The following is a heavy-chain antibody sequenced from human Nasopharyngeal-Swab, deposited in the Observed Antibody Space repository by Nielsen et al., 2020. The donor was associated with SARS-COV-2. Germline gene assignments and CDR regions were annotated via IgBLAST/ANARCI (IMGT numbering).Heavy chain of an antibody. D-gene: IGHD4-17*01. CDR3: ASSSTTKADINYGDYFGSPQYYYGMDV. V-gene: IGHV5-10-1*01. J-gene: IGHJ6*02. CDR1: GYSFTSYW. Sequence: GESLKISCKGSGYSFTSYWISWVRQMPGKGLEWMGRTDPSDSYTNYSPSFQGHVTISADKSISTAYLQWSSLKASDTAMYYCASSSTTKADINYGDYFGSPQYYYGMDVWGQGTTVTVSS. CDR2: TDPSDSYT.